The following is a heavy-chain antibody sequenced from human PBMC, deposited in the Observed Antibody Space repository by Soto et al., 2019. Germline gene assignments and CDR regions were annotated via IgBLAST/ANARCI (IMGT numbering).Heavy chain of an antibody. CDR1: GGSISSSSYY. J-gene: IGHJ6*02. Sequence: QLQLQESGPGLVKPSETLSLTCTVSGGSISSSSYYWGWIRQPPGKGLEWIGSIYYSGSTYYNPSLMSRVTISVDTSKNQFSLKLSSVTAADTAVYYCASGYDILPGYPSGDYYGMDVWGQGTTVTVSS. V-gene: IGHV4-39*01. D-gene: IGHD3-9*01. CDR2: IYYSGST. CDR3: ASGYDILPGYPSGDYYGMDV.